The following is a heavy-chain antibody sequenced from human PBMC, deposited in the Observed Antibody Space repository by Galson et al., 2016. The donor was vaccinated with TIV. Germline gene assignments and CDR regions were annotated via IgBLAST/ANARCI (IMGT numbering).Heavy chain of an antibody. CDR1: CFTCFASA. CDR3: ARDRNSISAVILEDDAFDV. Sequence: SVNFSFNASCFTCFASAFRWVRPAPGLGLVWLGWLDIYHATPSYVPRVQCLFHMTTDTSTGTAYMELRSLRSDDTGVYFCARDRNSISAVILEDDAFDVWDQGTMVTVSS. D-gene: IGHD3-3*01. J-gene: IGHJ3*01. CDR2: LDIYHATP. V-gene: IGHV1-18*01.